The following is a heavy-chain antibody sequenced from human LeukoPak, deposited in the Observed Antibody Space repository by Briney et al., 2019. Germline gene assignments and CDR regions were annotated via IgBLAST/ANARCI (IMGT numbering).Heavy chain of an antibody. CDR3: ARGPTWARFDS. Sequence: GGSLRLSSAASGFTVSSNYMNWVRQAPGKGLEWVSVIYSGGSTYYADSVKGRFTISRDNSKNTLYLQMNSLRADDTAVYYCARGPTWARFDSWGQGTLVTVSS. V-gene: IGHV3-53*01. J-gene: IGHJ4*02. D-gene: IGHD3-16*01. CDR2: IYSGGST. CDR1: GFTVSSNY.